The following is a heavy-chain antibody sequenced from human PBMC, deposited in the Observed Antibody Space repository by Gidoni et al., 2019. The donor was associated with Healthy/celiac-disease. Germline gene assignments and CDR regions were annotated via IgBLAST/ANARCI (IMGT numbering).Heavy chain of an antibody. D-gene: IGHD2-2*01. CDR2: ISSSSSYT. J-gene: IGHJ6*02. Sequence: QVQLVESGGGLVKPGGSLRLSCAASGFTFSDYYMSWIRQAPGKGREWVSYISSSSSYTNYADSVKGRFTISRDNAKNSLYLQMNSLRAEDTAVYYCARAKYQLPYYYYYGMDVWGQGTTVTVSS. CDR3: ARAKYQLPYYYYYGMDV. CDR1: GFTFSDYY. V-gene: IGHV3-11*05.